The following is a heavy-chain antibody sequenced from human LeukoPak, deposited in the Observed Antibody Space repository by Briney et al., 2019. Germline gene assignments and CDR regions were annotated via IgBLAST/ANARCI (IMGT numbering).Heavy chain of an antibody. CDR2: ISSSSSYI. Sequence: KSGGSLRLSCAASGFTFSSYSMNWVRQAPGKGLEWVSSISSSSSYIYYADSVKGRFTISRDNAKNSLYLQMNSLRAEDTAVYYCARGTTRIVGATDWFDPWGQGTLVTVSS. V-gene: IGHV3-21*01. CDR3: ARGTTRIVGATDWFDP. CDR1: GFTFSSYS. D-gene: IGHD1-26*01. J-gene: IGHJ5*02.